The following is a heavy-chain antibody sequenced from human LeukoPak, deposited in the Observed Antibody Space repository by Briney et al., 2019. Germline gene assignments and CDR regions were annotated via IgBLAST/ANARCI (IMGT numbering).Heavy chain of an antibody. D-gene: IGHD2-15*01. V-gene: IGHV3-48*03. Sequence: GGSLRLSCAASGFTFSSYEMNWVRQAPGKGLEWVSYISSSSSTIYYADSVKGRFTISRDNAKNSLYLQMNSLRAEDTAAYYCAKFAQRYCSGGSCHPFDYWGQGTLVTVSS. CDR3: AKFAQRYCSGGSCHPFDY. CDR1: GFTFSSYE. J-gene: IGHJ4*02. CDR2: ISSSSSTI.